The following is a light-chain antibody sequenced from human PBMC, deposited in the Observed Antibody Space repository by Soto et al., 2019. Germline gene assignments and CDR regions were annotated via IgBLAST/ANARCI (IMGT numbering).Light chain of an antibody. Sequence: QSALTQPASVSGSPGQSITISCTGTSSDVGGYNYVSWYQQHPGKAPKLVIYEVSNRPSGVSNRFSGSKSGNTASLTISGLQAEDEADYYGSSYTSSSTRVFGGGTQLTVL. CDR1: SSDVGGYNY. J-gene: IGLJ3*02. V-gene: IGLV2-14*01. CDR2: EVS. CDR3: SSYTSSSTRV.